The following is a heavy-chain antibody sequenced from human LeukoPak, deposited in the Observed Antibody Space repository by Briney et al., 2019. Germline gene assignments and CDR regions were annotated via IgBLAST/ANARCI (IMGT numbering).Heavy chain of an antibody. J-gene: IGHJ6*02. Sequence: PGGSLRLSCAASAFSVSSNYVSWVRQAPGKGLERGSAIYSGGSTSYADSVKGRFTISRDKSKNTVYLQMNSLSAEDTAIYYCARVASTNPYFYGMDVWGQGTTVTVSS. CDR1: AFSVSSNY. CDR3: ARVASTNPYFYGMDV. V-gene: IGHV3-53*01. CDR2: IYSGGST.